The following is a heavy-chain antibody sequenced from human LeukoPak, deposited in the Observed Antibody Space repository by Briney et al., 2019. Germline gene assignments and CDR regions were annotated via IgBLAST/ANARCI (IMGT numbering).Heavy chain of an antibody. V-gene: IGHV4-39*07. J-gene: IGHJ4*02. D-gene: IGHD5-24*01. CDR1: GGSISSSSYY. CDR3: ARSLYRWLRLEY. CDR2: IYYSGST. Sequence: PSETLSLTCTVSGGSISSSSYYWGWIRQPPGKGLEWIGSIYYSGSTYYNPSLKSRVTISVDTSKNQFSLNLNSVTAADTAVYYCARSLYRWLRLEYWGQGTLVTVSS.